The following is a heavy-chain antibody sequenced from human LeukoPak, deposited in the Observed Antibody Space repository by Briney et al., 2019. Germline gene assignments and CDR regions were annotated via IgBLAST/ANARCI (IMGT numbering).Heavy chain of an antibody. V-gene: IGHV4-30-4*08. CDR2: IYYSGST. CDR1: GGSISSGDYY. J-gene: IGHJ4*02. D-gene: IGHD4-17*01. Sequence: SETLSLTCTVSGGSISSGDYYWSWIRQPPGKGLEWIGYIYYSGSTYYNPSLKSRVTIPVDTSKNQFSLKLSSVTAADTAVYYCARTYGDYVPYYFDYWGQGTLVTVSS. CDR3: ARTYGDYVPYYFDY.